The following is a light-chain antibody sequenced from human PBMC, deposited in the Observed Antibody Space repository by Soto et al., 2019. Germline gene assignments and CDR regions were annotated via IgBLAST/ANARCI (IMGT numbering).Light chain of an antibody. CDR1: QTISSW. J-gene: IGKJ1*01. Sequence: IQMAQSPSTLSVSVGDRMTITCRASQTISSWLVWYQQKPGKAPKLLIYKASTLKSGVPSRFSGSGSGTEFTVTISSLQPDEFETYYCQHFNSYSEACGQVTKVYIK. CDR2: KAS. V-gene: IGKV1-5*03. CDR3: QHFNSYSEA.